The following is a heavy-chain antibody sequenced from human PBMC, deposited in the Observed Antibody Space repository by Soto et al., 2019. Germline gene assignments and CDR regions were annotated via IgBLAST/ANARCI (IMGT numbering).Heavy chain of an antibody. J-gene: IGHJ4*02. Sequence: SETLSLTCTVSGGSISSGGYYWSWIRQHPGKGLEWIGYIYYSGSTNYNPSLKSRVTISVDTSKNQSSLKLSSVTAADTAVYYCARGVSCGGDCYSIDYWGQGTLVTVSS. V-gene: IGHV4-61*08. CDR1: GGSISSGGYY. CDR2: IYYSGST. CDR3: ARGVSCGGDCYSIDY. D-gene: IGHD2-21*02.